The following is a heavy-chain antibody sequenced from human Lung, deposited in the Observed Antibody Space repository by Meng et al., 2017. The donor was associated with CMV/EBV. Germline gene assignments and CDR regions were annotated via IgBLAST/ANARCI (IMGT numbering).Heavy chain of an antibody. CDR1: GGSISSYY. CDR2: IYYSGST. D-gene: IGHD3-3*01. Sequence: AGSLCLSCTVSGGSISSYYWSWIWQRPRQGLERIGYIYYSGSTNYNSSLKSRVTITVDMSKNQFSLKLSSVTAADTAVYYCAREVKGSYDFWSGYNWFNPWGQGTLVTVSS. CDR3: AREVKGSYDFWSGYNWFNP. V-gene: IGHV4-59*01. J-gene: IGHJ5*02.